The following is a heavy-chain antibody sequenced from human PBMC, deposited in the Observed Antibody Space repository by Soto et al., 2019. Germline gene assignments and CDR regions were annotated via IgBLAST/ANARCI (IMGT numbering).Heavy chain of an antibody. V-gene: IGHV3-33*01. CDR2: IWYDGSNK. CDR3: ARDIGLGRNYYDSSGHDY. Sequence: PGGSLRLSCAASGFTFSSYGMRWVRQAPGKGLEWVAVIWYDGSNKYYADSVKGRFTISRDNSKNTLYLQMNSLRAEDTAVYYCARDIGLGRNYYDSSGHDYWGQGTLVTVSS. CDR1: GFTFSSYG. D-gene: IGHD3-22*01. J-gene: IGHJ4*02.